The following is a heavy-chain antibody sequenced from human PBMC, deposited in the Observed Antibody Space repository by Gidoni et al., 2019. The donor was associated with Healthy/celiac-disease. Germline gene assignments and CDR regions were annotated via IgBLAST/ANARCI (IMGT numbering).Heavy chain of an antibody. CDR2: ISRNSRNI. V-gene: IGHV3-23*01. CDR3: AQEKLITESVGLQN. J-gene: IGHJ4*02. CDR1: GFNFGSYT. Sequence: VQLLESGGGIIQPGGSLGLSCSGSGFNFGSYTLTWVRQAPGKGLEWVSTISRNSRNIYYAESVKGRFTISRDNSKNTTYLQMNSLRDGDTAIYFCAQEKLITESVGLQNWGQGTLVTVSS. D-gene: IGHD3-22*01.